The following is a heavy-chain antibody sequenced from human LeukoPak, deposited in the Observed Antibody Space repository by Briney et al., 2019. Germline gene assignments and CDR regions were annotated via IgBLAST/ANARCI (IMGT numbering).Heavy chain of an antibody. J-gene: IGHJ4*02. D-gene: IGHD6-13*01. Sequence: GGSLRLSCAASGFTFSSYAMSWVCQAPGKGLEWVSAISGSGGSTYYADSVKGRFTISRDNSKNTLYLQMNSLRAEDTAVYYCAKLQGDSIAAAATDLLFDYWGQGTLVIVSS. CDR2: ISGSGGST. CDR3: AKLQGDSIAAAATDLLFDY. CDR1: GFTFSSYA. V-gene: IGHV3-23*01.